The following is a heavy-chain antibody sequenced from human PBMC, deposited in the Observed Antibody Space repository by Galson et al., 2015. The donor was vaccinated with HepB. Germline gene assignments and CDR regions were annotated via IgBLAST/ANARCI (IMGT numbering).Heavy chain of an antibody. CDR3: ARPTNTYSSGWYYFDY. J-gene: IGHJ4*02. CDR2: MNPNSGNT. D-gene: IGHD6-19*01. V-gene: IGHV1-8*01. Sequence: KVSCKASGYTFTSYDISWVRQATGQGLEWMGWMNPNSGNTGYAQKFQGRVTMTRNTSISTAYMELSSLRSEDTAVYYCARPTNTYSSGWYYFDYWGQGTLVTVSS. CDR1: GYTFTSYD.